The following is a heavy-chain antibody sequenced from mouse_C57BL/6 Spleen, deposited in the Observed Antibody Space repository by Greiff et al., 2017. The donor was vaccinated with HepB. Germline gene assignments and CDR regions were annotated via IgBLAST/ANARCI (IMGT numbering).Heavy chain of an antibody. D-gene: IGHD1-1*01. CDR2: INPNNGGT. Sequence: EVQLQQSGPELVKPGASVKISCKASGYTFTDYYMNWVKQSHGKSLEWIGDINPNNGGTSYNQKFKGKATLTVDKSSSTAYMELRSLTSEDSAVYYCASSHYYGSSLSWYFDVWGTGTTVTVSS. J-gene: IGHJ1*03. CDR1: GYTFTDYY. V-gene: IGHV1-26*01. CDR3: ASSHYYGSSLSWYFDV.